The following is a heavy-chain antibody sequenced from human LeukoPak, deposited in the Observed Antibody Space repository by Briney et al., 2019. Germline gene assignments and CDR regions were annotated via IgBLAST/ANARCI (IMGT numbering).Heavy chain of an antibody. CDR1: GGSFSGYY. D-gene: IGHD1-26*01. Sequence: SETLSLTCAVYGGSFSGYYCSWIRQPPGKGLEWIGDINHSGSTNYNPSLKSRVTISVDTSKNQISLSLRSVTAADTAVYYCERGMVPNGLLRFQFWGQGSLVTVSS. CDR2: INHSGST. CDR3: ERGMVPNGLLRFQF. V-gene: IGHV4-34*01. J-gene: IGHJ1*01.